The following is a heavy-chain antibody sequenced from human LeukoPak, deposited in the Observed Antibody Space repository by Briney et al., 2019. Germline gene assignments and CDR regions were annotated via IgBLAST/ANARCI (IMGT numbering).Heavy chain of an antibody. CDR3: ARRAVDILTGYPYWYFDL. CDR1: GRSISSYY. Sequence: SETLSLTCTVSGRSISSYYWSWIRQPPGKGLEWIGYIYYSGSTNYNPSLKSRVTISVDTSKNQFSLKLSSVTAADTAVYYCARRAVDILTGYPYWYFDLWGRGTLVTVPS. D-gene: IGHD3-9*01. V-gene: IGHV4-59*08. J-gene: IGHJ2*01. CDR2: IYYSGST.